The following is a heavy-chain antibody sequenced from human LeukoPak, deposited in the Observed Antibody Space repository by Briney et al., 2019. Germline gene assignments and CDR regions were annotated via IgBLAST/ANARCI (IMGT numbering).Heavy chain of an antibody. Sequence: GASVKVSCKASGGTFSSYAISWVRQAPGQGLEWMGWINPNSGGTNYAQKFQGSVTMTRDTSISTAYMELSRLRSDDTAVYYCAKPSYGFWSGYYRMGYFDYWGQGTLVTVSS. CDR3: AKPSYGFWSGYYRMGYFDY. J-gene: IGHJ4*02. CDR1: GGTFSSYA. CDR2: INPNSGGT. D-gene: IGHD3-3*01. V-gene: IGHV1-2*02.